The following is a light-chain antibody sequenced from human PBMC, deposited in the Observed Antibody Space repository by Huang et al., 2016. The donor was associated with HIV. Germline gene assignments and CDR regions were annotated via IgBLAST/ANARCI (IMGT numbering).Light chain of an antibody. J-gene: IGKJ5*01. CDR2: GAS. CDR1: RSINSH. V-gene: IGKV1-39*01. CDR3: QQSYSSHT. Sequence: DIQMTQSPSSLSASVGDTVTITCRASRSINSHLNWYQQRPGGAPTLLIYGASNLQSGVPSRFRGSGSATDYTLRISSLQPEDFATYFGQQSYSSHTFGQGTRLEIK.